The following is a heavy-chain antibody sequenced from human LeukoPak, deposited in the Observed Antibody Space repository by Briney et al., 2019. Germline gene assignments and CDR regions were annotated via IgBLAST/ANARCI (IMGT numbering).Heavy chain of an antibody. V-gene: IGHV1-18*01. CDR2: ISAYNGNT. Sequence: ASVKVSCKASGYTFTSYGISWVRHAPAQGLEWMGCISAYNGNTNYEQKLQGRVTMTTDTSTSTAHMELRSLRSDDTAVYYCARSHRTYYYDSSFDYWGQGALATVSS. CDR1: GYTFTSYG. CDR3: ARSHRTYYYDSSFDY. J-gene: IGHJ4*02. D-gene: IGHD3-22*01.